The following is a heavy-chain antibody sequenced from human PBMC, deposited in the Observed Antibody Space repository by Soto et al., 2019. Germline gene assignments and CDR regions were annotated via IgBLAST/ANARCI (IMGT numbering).Heavy chain of an antibody. J-gene: IGHJ3*02. CDR1: GNSFTSYL. Sequence: XDSLKVSYQCSGNSFTSYLISLVLQMPGKGLEWMGRIDPSDSYTNYSPSFQGHVTISADKSISTAYLQWSSLKASDTAMYYCARTLRFLVPSAFDIWGQGTMVTV. CDR2: IDPSDSYT. D-gene: IGHD3-3*01. V-gene: IGHV5-10-1*01. CDR3: ARTLRFLVPSAFDI.